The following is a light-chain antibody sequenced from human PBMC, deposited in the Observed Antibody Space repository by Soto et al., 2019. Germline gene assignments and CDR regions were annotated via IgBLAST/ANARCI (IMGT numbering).Light chain of an antibody. CDR3: CSYAGSNTWV. CDR2: EVT. J-gene: IGLJ3*02. V-gene: IGLV2-23*02. CDR1: SSDVGSYNL. Sequence: QSALTQPASVSGSPGQSITISCTGTSSDVGSYNLVSWCQQHPGKAPKLMISEVTKRPSGVSNRFSGSKSGNTASLTISGLQAEDESDYYCCSYAGSNTWVFGGVTKLTVL.